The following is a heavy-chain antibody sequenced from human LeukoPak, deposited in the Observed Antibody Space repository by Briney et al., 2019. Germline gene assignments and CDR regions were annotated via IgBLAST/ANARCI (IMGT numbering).Heavy chain of an antibody. Sequence: PPGGSLRLSCAASGFTFSSYAMSWVRQAPGKGLEWVSAISGSGGSTYYADSVKGRFTISRDNSKNTLYLQMNSLRAEDTAVYYCAKDTLFRYYYDSSGYDPIWGQGTMVTVSS. V-gene: IGHV3-23*01. J-gene: IGHJ3*02. CDR2: ISGSGGST. CDR3: AKDTLFRYYYDSSGYDPI. CDR1: GFTFSSYA. D-gene: IGHD3-22*01.